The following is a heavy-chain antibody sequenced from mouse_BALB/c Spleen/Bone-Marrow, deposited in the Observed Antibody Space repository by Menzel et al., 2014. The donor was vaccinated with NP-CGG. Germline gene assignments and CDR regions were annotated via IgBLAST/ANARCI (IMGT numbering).Heavy chain of an antibody. CDR3: ARLGRGFDY. V-gene: IGHV1-9*01. CDR2: ILPASGST. D-gene: IGHD4-1*01. CDR1: GYTFSSYW. Sequence: QVQLKQSGAELMKPGASVMISCKATGYTFSSYWIEWVKQRPGHGLEWIGEILPASGSTNYNEKFKGKATFTADTSSNTAYMQLSSLTSEDSAVYYCARLGRGFDYWGQGTTLTVSS. J-gene: IGHJ2*01.